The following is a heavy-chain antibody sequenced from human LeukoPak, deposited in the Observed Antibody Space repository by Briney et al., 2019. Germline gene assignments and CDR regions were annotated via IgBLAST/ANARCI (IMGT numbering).Heavy chain of an antibody. D-gene: IGHD3-10*01. J-gene: IGHJ4*02. V-gene: IGHV3-23*01. Sequence: GGSLRLSCAASGFTFRNCAMSSVRQAPGKGLEWVSGIGGTDYNTYYADSVKGRFTISRDNSKNTLYLQMNSLGAEDTAVYYCGKHVSGSLFYFDYWGQRTLVTVSS. CDR3: GKHVSGSLFYFDY. CDR1: GFTFRNCA. CDR2: IGGTDYNT.